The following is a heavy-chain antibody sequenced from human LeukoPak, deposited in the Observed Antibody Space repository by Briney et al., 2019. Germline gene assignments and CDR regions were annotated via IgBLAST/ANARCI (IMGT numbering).Heavy chain of an antibody. V-gene: IGHV1-69*05. J-gene: IGHJ4*02. Sequence: GASVKVSCKASGGTFSSYAISWVRQAPGQGLEWMGGIIPIFGTANYAQKFQERVTITRDMSTSTAYMELSSLRSEDTAVYYCAADSIAAANFDYWGQGTLVTVSS. D-gene: IGHD6-13*01. CDR3: AADSIAAANFDY. CDR2: IIPIFGTA. CDR1: GGTFSSYA.